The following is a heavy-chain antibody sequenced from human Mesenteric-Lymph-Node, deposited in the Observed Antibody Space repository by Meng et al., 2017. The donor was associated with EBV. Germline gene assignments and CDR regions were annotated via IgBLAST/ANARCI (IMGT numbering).Heavy chain of an antibody. V-gene: IGHV4-34*02. CDR2: INHSGSA. CDR1: GGSFSNYY. Sequence: QVQLQHGGAGLLKPSETRSLTCEVSGGSFSNYYWSWIRQTPGKGLEWIGEINHSGSANYNPSLKSRVTISIDTSKNQFSLRLNSVTAADTAVYYCARGVQVAWRFDPWGQGTLVTVSS. CDR3: ARGVQVAWRFDP. J-gene: IGHJ5*02. D-gene: IGHD2-15*01.